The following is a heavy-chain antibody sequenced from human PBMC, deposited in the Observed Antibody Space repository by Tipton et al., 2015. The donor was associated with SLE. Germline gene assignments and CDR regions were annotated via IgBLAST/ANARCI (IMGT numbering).Heavy chain of an antibody. V-gene: IGHV4-59*01. J-gene: IGHJ6*03. Sequence: TLSLTCTVTGGSISSYYWSWIRQPPGKGLEWIGYIYYSGSTNYNPSLKSRVTISVDTSKNQFSLKLSSVTAADTAVYYCARCPRDYYYYMDVWGKGTTVTVSS. CDR1: GGSISSYY. CDR3: ARCPRDYYYYMDV. CDR2: IYYSGST.